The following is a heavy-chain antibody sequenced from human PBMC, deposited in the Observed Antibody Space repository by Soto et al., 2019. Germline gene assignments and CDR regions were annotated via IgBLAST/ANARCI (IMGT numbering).Heavy chain of an antibody. J-gene: IGHJ6*02. CDR1: GFTFSSYE. V-gene: IGHV3-48*03. Sequence: PGGSLRLSCAASGFTFSSYEMNWVRQAPGKGLEWVSYISSSGSTIYYADSVKGRFTISRDNAKNSLYLQMNSLRAEDTAVYYCARAEDQGVIIDYYYYYGMDVWGQGTTVTVSS. D-gene: IGHD3-10*01. CDR3: ARAEDQGVIIDYYYYYGMDV. CDR2: ISSSGSTI.